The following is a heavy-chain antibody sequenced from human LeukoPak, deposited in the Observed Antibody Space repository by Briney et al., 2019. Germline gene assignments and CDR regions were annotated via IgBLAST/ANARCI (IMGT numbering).Heavy chain of an antibody. V-gene: IGHV4-38-2*02. J-gene: IGHJ4*02. CDR1: GYSISSGYY. Sequence: SETLSLTCTVPGYSISSGYYWGWIRQPPGKGLEWIGSIYHSGSTYYNPSLKSRVTISVDTSKNQFSLKLSSVTAADTAVYYCARGWEYSSSYWGQGTLVTVSS. CDR3: ARGWEYSSSY. D-gene: IGHD6-6*01. CDR2: IYHSGST.